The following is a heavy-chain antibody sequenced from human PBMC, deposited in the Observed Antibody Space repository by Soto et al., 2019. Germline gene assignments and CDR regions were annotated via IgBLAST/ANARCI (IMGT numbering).Heavy chain of an antibody. D-gene: IGHD2-2*01. Sequence: QVQLQQWGAGLLKPSETLSLTCAVYGGSFSGYYCSWIRQPPGKGLEWIGEIDHSGSTNYNPCLKRRATISLDTSKNQFYLKVSSVPAADTAVYYCARGLGGYCRSTSCRMGINWFDPWGQGTLVTVSS. J-gene: IGHJ5*02. CDR3: ARGLGGYCRSTSCRMGINWFDP. V-gene: IGHV4-34*01. CDR1: GGSFSGYY. CDR2: IDHSGST.